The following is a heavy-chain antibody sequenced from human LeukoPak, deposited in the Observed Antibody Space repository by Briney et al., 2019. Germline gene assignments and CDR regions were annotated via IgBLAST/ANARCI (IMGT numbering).Heavy chain of an antibody. CDR3: TRGQDGSGSQTTYYYYYMDV. J-gene: IGHJ6*03. Sequence: VASVKVSCKASGFTFTSSAMQWVRQARGQRLEWIGWIVVGSGNTNYAQKFQERVTITRDMSTSTAYMELSSLRSEDTAVYYCTRGQDGSGSQTTYYYYYMDVWGKGTTVTISS. V-gene: IGHV1-58*02. CDR1: GFTFTSSA. D-gene: IGHD3-10*01. CDR2: IVVGSGNT.